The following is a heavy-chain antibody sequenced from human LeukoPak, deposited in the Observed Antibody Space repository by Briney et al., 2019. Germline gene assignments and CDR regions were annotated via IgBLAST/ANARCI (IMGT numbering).Heavy chain of an antibody. J-gene: IGHJ4*02. Sequence: GESLKISCKGSGYSFTNYWIAWVRQMPGKGLEWMGIIQPGDGDTRYSPSFQGQVTISADKPINTAYLQWNSLKASDTAMYYCARAPPYYYTTGRIFAGPWDSWGQGTLVTVSS. CDR3: ARAPPYYYTTGRIFAGPWDS. CDR2: IQPGDGDT. D-gene: IGHD3-10*01. CDR1: GYSFTNYW. V-gene: IGHV5-51*04.